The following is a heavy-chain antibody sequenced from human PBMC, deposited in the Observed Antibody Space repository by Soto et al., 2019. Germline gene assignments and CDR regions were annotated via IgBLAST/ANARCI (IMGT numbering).Heavy chain of an antibody. D-gene: IGHD6-19*01. CDR3: AHGSGWQSDY. CDR2: VYWTDDN. Sequence: QITLKESGPTLLKPTQTLTLTCTFSGFSLSSNAVGVNWIRQPPVKALEWLALVYWTDDNQYSPSLRSRLTITKDTSENQLVLTMTNVDPVDTATYYCAHGSGWQSDYWGQGTHVTVSS. V-gene: IGHV2-5*01. CDR1: GFSLSSNAVG. J-gene: IGHJ4*02.